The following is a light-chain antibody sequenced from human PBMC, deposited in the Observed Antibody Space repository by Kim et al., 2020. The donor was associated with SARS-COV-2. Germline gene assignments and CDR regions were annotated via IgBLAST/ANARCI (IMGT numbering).Light chain of an antibody. J-gene: IGLJ2*01. CDR3: QVWDSSSDHPVV. CDR2: YDS. V-gene: IGLV3-21*04. Sequence: SYELTQPPSVSVAPGKTARITCGGNNIGSKSVHWHQQKPGQAPVLVIYYDSDRPSGIPERFSGSNSGNTATLTISRVEAGDEADYYCQVWDSSSDHPVV. CDR1: NIGSKS.